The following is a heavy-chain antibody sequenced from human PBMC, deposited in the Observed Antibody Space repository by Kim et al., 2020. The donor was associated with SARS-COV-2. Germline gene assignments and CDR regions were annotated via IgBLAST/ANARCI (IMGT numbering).Heavy chain of an antibody. D-gene: IGHD4-4*01. J-gene: IGHJ4*02. Sequence: YTHKVQGRVTITRDTSANTAYMELSRLTTKDTAIYYCARDMDPTVYDYWGQGTLVTVSS. CDR3: ARDMDPTVYDY. V-gene: IGHV1-3*01.